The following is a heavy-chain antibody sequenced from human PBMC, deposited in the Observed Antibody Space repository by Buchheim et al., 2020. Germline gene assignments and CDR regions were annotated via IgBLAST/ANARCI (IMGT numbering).Heavy chain of an antibody. CDR2: ISNDGSNK. V-gene: IGHV3-30-3*01. CDR1: GFTFSSYA. D-gene: IGHD4-17*01. Sequence: QVQLVESGGGVVQPGRSLRLSCAASGFTFSSYAMHWVRQAPGKGLEWVAVISNDGSNKYYADSVKGRFTISRDNSKNTLYLQMNSLRAEDTAVYYCARDRRTYGDYLLYYFDYWGQGTL. J-gene: IGHJ4*02. CDR3: ARDRRTYGDYLLYYFDY.